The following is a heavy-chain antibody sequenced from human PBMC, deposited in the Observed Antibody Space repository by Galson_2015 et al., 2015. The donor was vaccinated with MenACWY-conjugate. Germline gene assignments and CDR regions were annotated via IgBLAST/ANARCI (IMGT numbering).Heavy chain of an antibody. CDR2: ISSSSSTI. D-gene: IGHD6-19*01. CDR3: ARDRDPYSSGWRYYYMDV. Sequence: SLRLSCAASGFTFSSYSMNWVRQAPGKGLEWVSYISSSSSTIYYADSVKGRFTISRDNAKNSLYLQMNSLRAEDTAVYYCARDRDPYSSGWRYYYMDVWGKGTTVTVSS. CDR1: GFTFSSYS. J-gene: IGHJ6*03. V-gene: IGHV3-48*01.